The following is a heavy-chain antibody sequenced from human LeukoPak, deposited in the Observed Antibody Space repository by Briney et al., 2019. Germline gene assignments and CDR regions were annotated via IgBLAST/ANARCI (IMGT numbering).Heavy chain of an antibody. D-gene: IGHD4-17*01. V-gene: IGHV3-11*01. Sequence: GGSLRLSCVPSGFTFSDYYMSWIRQAPGKGLEWVSYISSSGSTIYYADSVKGRFTISRDNAKNSLYLQMNSLRAEDTAVYYCARNGHDYGDSEGFDPWGQGTLVTVSS. CDR2: ISSSGSTI. CDR1: GFTFSDYY. CDR3: ARNGHDYGDSEGFDP. J-gene: IGHJ5*02.